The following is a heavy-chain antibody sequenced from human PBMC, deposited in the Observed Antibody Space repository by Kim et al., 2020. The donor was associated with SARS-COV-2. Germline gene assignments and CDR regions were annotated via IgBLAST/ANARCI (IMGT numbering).Heavy chain of an antibody. D-gene: IGHD3-10*01. Sequence: SVKGRFTISRDDSKNTAYLQMNSLKTEDTAVYYCTRPGGTMVRGVINQDYWGQGTLVTVSS. J-gene: IGHJ4*02. CDR3: TRPGGTMVRGVINQDY. V-gene: IGHV3-73*01.